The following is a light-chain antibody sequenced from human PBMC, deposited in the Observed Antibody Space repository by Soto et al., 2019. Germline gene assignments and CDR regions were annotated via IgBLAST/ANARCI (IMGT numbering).Light chain of an antibody. CDR1: KLGDKY. V-gene: IGLV3-1*01. CDR2: QDS. J-gene: IGLJ2*01. CDR3: QAWDSRTAV. Sequence: SYELTQPPSVSVSPGQTASITCSGDKLGDKYACWYQQKPGQSPVLGIYQDSKRPSGIPERFSGSNSGNTATLTISGTQAMDEADYYCQAWDSRTAVFGGGTKLTVL.